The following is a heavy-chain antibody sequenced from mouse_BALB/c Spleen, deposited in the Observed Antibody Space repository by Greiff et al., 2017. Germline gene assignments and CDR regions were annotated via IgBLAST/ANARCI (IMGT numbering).Heavy chain of an antibody. CDR2: IYPGDGDT. CDR1: GYTFTSYW. Sequence: VQLHQSGAELARPGASVKLSCKASGYTFTSYWMQWVKQRPGQGLEWIGAIYPGDGDTRYTQKFKGKATLTADKSSSTAYMQLSSLASEDSAVYYCARAYYRYDKGAWFAYWGQGTLVTVSA. J-gene: IGHJ3*01. V-gene: IGHV1-87*01. D-gene: IGHD2-14*01. CDR3: ARAYYRYDKGAWFAY.